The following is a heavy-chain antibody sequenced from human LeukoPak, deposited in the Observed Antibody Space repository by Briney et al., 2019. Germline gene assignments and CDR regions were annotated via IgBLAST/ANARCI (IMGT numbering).Heavy chain of an antibody. CDR3: ARQKSGSYGLFDY. CDR1: GGSISSSSYY. CDR2: IYYSGST. D-gene: IGHD1-26*01. V-gene: IGHV4-39*01. J-gene: IGHJ4*02. Sequence: PSETLSLTCTVSGGSISSSSYYWGWIRQPPGKGLEWIGSIYYSGSTYYNPSLKSRVTISVDTSKNQFSLKLSSVTAADTAVYYCARQKSGSYGLFDYWGQETLVTVSS.